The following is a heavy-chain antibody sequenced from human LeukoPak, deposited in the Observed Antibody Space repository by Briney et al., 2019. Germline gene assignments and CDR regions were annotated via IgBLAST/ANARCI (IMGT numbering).Heavy chain of an antibody. D-gene: IGHD3-10*01. V-gene: IGHV1-24*01. J-gene: IGHJ4*02. CDR1: RYTLTELS. Sequence: ASVKVSCKVSRYTLTELSMHWVRQAPGKGLEWMGGFDPEDGETIYAQKFQGRVTMTEDTSTDTAYMELSSLRSEDTAVYYCATDPPYYSSVRGMGMNGYWGQGTLVTVSS. CDR2: FDPEDGET. CDR3: ATDPPYYSSVRGMGMNGY.